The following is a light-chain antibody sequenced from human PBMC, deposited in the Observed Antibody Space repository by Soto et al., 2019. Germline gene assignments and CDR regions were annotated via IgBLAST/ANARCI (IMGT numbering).Light chain of an antibody. CDR1: QSISSH. V-gene: IGKV3-11*01. Sequence: EIVLTQSPATLSLSPGERATLSCRASQSISSHLAWYQQKAGQAPRLLVYVASNRATGIPTRFTGSGSGTDFTLTISSRDPEDFAVSDCQQCSNWSPEYTFGQGTKLEIK. CDR2: VAS. J-gene: IGKJ2*01. CDR3: QQCSNWSPEYT.